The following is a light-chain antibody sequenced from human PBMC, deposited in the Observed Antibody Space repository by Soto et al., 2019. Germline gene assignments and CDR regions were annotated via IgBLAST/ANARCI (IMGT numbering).Light chain of an antibody. V-gene: IGKV3-11*01. J-gene: IGKJ5*01. CDR3: QQRSNWPPIT. CDR2: GAS. Sequence: EIVMTQSPATLSVSPGERATLSCRASQSVNIYLAWYQQKPGQAPRLLIFGASSRATGIPARFSGSGSGTDFTLTISSLEAEDFAVYYCQQRSNWPPITFGQGTRLEIK. CDR1: QSVNIY.